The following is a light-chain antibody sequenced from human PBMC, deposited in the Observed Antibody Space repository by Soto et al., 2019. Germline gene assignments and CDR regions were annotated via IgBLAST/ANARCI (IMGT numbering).Light chain of an antibody. V-gene: IGKV1-39*01. CDR1: QSISSY. J-gene: IGKJ1*01. CDR2: DAT. CDR3: QQSDVSPRT. Sequence: DIHVTQSPPSLSASVGDRFAVTCRASQSISSYLNWYQQRPGKAPNLLIYDATRLHSGVPPRFSGSGYGTDFTLTITSLQLEDFATYYCQQSDVSPRTFGQGTKVDI.